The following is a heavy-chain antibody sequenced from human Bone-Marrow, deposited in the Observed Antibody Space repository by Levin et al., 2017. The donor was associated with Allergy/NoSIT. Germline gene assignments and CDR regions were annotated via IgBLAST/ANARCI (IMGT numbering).Heavy chain of an antibody. J-gene: IGHJ6*02. CDR2: ISSSGSTI. V-gene: IGHV3-11*01. CDR1: GFTFSDYY. D-gene: IGHD1-7*01. CDR3: ARGRLLELRGQDYYYGVDV. Sequence: GESLKISCEASGFTFSDYYTTWIRQAPGKGLEWLSFISSSGSTIYYADSVKGRFAISRDNAKNSLYLQMNGLRAEDTAVYYCARGRLLELRGQDYYYGVDVWGQGTTVTVSS.